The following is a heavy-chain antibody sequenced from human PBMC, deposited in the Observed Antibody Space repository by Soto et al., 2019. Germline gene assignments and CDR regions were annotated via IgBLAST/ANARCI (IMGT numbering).Heavy chain of an antibody. CDR3: ARWGYGGPIDY. CDR2: IIPIFGTA. D-gene: IGHD5-18*01. CDR1: GCTFSSYA. V-gene: IGHV1-69*12. J-gene: IGHJ4*02. Sequence: QVKRVHSGAELKKPGSSVKVSCKASGCTFSSYAISWVRQAPGQGLEWMGGIIPIFGTANYVQKFQGRVTSTADESTSTAYMELSSLRSEDTAVYYCARWGYGGPIDYWGQGTLVTVSS.